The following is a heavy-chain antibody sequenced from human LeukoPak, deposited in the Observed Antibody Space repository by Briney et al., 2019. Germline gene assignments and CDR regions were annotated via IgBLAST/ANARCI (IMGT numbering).Heavy chain of an antibody. J-gene: IGHJ4*02. CDR3: ARYSSSPTYYCDY. D-gene: IGHD6-13*01. V-gene: IGHV4-38-2*02. CDR2: IYHTGST. Sequence: PSETLSLTCTVSGYSISSGYYWGWIRQPPGKGLEWIGSIYHTGSTYYSPSLKSRVTISVDTSKNQFSLKLSSVTAADTAVYYCARYSSSPTYYCDYWGQGTLVTVSS. CDR1: GYSISSGYY.